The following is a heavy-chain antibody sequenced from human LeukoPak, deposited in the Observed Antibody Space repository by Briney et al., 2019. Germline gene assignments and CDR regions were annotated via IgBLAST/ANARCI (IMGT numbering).Heavy chain of an antibody. CDR1: GFTFSSYA. CDR3: AKGRLLYDSSGYTLGY. J-gene: IGHJ4*02. V-gene: IGHV3-30*04. CDR2: ISYDGSNK. D-gene: IGHD3-22*01. Sequence: AGGSLRLSCAASGFTFSSYAMHWVRQAPGKGLEWVAVISYDGSNKYYADSVKGRFTISRDNSKNTLYLQMNSLRAEDTAVYYCAKGRLLYDSSGYTLGYWGQGTLVTVSS.